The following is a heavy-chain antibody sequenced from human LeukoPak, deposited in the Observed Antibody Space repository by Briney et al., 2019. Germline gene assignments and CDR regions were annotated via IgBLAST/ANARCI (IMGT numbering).Heavy chain of an antibody. CDR1: GFTVSSNY. V-gene: IGHV3-66*01. Sequence: GGSLRLSCAASGFTVSSNYMSWVRQAPGKGLEWVSVIYSGGGTYYADAVKGRFTISRDNAKNSLYLQMNSLRVDDTAIYYCAREVEWELPDYWGQGTLVTVSS. D-gene: IGHD1-26*01. J-gene: IGHJ4*02. CDR3: AREVEWELPDY. CDR2: IYSGGGT.